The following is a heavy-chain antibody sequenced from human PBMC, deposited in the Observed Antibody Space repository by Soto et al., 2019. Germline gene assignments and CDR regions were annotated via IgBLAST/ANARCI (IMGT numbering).Heavy chain of an antibody. CDR2: IWYDGSNK. CDR1: GFTFSSYG. Sequence: PGGSLRLSCAASGFTFSSYGMHWVRQAPGKGLEWVAVIWYDGSNKYYADSVKGRFTISRNTSISTAYMELSSLRSEDTAVYYCARGRGYCSGGSCYRNPYYYGMDVWGQGTTVTVSS. D-gene: IGHD2-15*01. J-gene: IGHJ6*02. CDR3: ARGRGYCSGGSCYRNPYYYGMDV. V-gene: IGHV3-33*01.